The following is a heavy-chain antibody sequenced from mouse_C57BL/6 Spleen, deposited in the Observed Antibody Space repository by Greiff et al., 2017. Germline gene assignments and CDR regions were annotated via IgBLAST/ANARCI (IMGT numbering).Heavy chain of an antibody. Sequence: VQLQQSGPELVKPGASVKMSCKASGYTFTDYYMPWVKQSHGKSLEWIGYLYPNHGGTGYNEKVKGQATLTAAKSYSQAHMELRRLTAEDSADYYSARVYGDYHDYAMDYWGQGTSVTASS. D-gene: IGHD2-13*01. CDR1: GYTFTDYY. J-gene: IGHJ4*01. CDR3: ARVYGDYHDYAMDY. CDR2: LYPNHGGT. V-gene: IGHV1-34*01.